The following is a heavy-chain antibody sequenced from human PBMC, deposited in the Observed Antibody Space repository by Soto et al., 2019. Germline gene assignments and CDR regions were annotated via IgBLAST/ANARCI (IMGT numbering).Heavy chain of an antibody. J-gene: IGHJ5*02. Sequence: GASVKVSCKASGYTFTSYYMHWVRQAPGQGLEWMGIINPSGGSTSYAQKFQGRVTMTRDTSTSTVYMELSSLRSEDTAVYYCARGIYSSSSGLYRHNWFDPWGQGTLVTVSS. CDR1: GYTFTSYY. V-gene: IGHV1-46*01. CDR3: ARGIYSSSSGLYRHNWFDP. D-gene: IGHD6-6*01. CDR2: INPSGGST.